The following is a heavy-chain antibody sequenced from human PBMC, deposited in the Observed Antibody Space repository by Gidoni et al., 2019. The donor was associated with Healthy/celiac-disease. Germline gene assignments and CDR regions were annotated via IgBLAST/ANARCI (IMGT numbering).Heavy chain of an antibody. CDR2: IYYSGST. D-gene: IGHD3-22*01. CDR1: GGSIRSRSYY. CDR3: AREITMIVVVIDYFDY. J-gene: IGHJ4*02. V-gene: IGHV4-39*07. Sequence: QLQLQESGPGLVKPSETLSLTCTVSGGSIRSRSYYWGWIRQPPGKGLEWIGSIYYSGSTYYNPSLKSRVTISVDTSKNQFSLKLSSVTAADTAVYYCAREITMIVVVIDYFDYWGQGTLVTVSS.